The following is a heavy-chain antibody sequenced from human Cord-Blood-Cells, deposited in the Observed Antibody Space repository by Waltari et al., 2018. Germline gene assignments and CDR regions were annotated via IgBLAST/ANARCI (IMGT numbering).Heavy chain of an antibody. J-gene: IGHJ3*02. V-gene: IGHV3-53*02. CDR2: IYSGGST. D-gene: IGHD6-13*01. CDR3: ARSPDSRGDI. CDR1: GFPVRSTY. Sequence: EVQLVATGGGLIQPGGSLRLSCAASGFPVRSTYLSWDRQAPGKGLEWVSVIYSGGSTYYADSVKGRFTISRDNSKNTLYLQMNSLRAEDTAVYYCARSPDSRGDIWGQGTMVTVSS.